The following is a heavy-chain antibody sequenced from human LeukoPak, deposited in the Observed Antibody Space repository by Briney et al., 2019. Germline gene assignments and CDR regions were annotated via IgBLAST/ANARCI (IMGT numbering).Heavy chain of an antibody. CDR1: GFSFSSAW. V-gene: IGHV3-15*01. CDR3: AKDRNGDYPNYFDY. CDR2: IRANAEGGTA. J-gene: IGHJ4*02. D-gene: IGHD4-17*01. Sequence: GGSLRLSCAGSGFSFSSAWMTWVRQAPGKGLEWVGRIRANAEGGTADYAAPVKGRFTISRDDSENTLYLQMNSLRAEDTAVYYCAKDRNGDYPNYFDYWGQGTLVTVSS.